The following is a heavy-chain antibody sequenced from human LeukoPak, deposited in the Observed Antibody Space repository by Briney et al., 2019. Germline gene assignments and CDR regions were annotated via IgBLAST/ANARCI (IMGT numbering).Heavy chain of an antibody. CDR2: IMEDGSEK. Sequence: GGSLRLSCGASGFTFTSHWMSWVRQAPGKGLEWVANIMEDGSEKKYVDSVKGRFTISRDNAKNSLYLQMNSLRAEDTAVYYCARDTAMVSFDYWGQGTLVTVSS. D-gene: IGHD5-18*01. J-gene: IGHJ4*02. V-gene: IGHV3-7*01. CDR1: GFTFTSHW. CDR3: ARDTAMVSFDY.